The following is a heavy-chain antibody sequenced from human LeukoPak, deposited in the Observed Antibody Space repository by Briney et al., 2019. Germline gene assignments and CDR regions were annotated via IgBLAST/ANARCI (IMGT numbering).Heavy chain of an antibody. V-gene: IGHV3-20*04. J-gene: IGHJ6*03. CDR3: ARAGQLAYYYYYMDV. CDR1: GFTFDDHG. D-gene: IGHD6-6*01. Sequence: PGGSLRLSCAASGFTFDDHGMSWVRQAPGKGLEWVSGINWNGGSTDYADSVKGRFTISRDNAKNSLYLQMNRLRAEDTAWYYCARAGQLAYYYYYMDVWGKGTTVTVSS. CDR2: INWNGGST.